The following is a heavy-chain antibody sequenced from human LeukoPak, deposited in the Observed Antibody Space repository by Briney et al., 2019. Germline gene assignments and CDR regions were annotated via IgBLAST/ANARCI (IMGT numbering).Heavy chain of an antibody. Sequence: GGSLRLSCAASGFTFNSYSMSWVRQAPGKGLEWVSYISSSSSTIYYADSVKGRFTISRDNAKNSLYLQMNSLRAEDTAVYYCARDYGGSYWGQGTLVTVSS. V-gene: IGHV3-48*04. CDR1: GFTFNSYS. D-gene: IGHD4-23*01. CDR2: ISSSSSTI. J-gene: IGHJ4*02. CDR3: ARDYGGSY.